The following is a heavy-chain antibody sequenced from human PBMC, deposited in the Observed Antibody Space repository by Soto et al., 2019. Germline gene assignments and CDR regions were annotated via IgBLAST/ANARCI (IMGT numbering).Heavy chain of an antibody. CDR2: INSDGRST. CDR1: GFTFSSYW. D-gene: IGHD3-10*01. V-gene: IGHV3-74*01. CDR3: ATPSSLGVIDY. Sequence: PGGSLRLSCAASGFTFSSYWMHWVRQAPGKGLVWVSRINSDGRSTNYADSVKGRFTISRDNAKNTLYLQMNSLRAEDTAVYYCATPSSLGVIDYWGQGTLVTVSS. J-gene: IGHJ4*02.